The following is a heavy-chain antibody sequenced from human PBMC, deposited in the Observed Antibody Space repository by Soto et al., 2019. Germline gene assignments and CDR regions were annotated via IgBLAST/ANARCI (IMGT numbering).Heavy chain of an antibody. CDR3: ARDQYSYGYGDYAVDY. V-gene: IGHV3-30-3*01. J-gene: IGHJ4*02. Sequence: GGSLRLSCAASGFTFSSYAMHWVRQAPGKGLEWVAVISYDGSNKYYADSVKGRFTISRDNSKNTLYLQMNSLRAEDTAVYYCARDQYSYGYGDYAVDYWGQGTLVTVPQ. D-gene: IGHD4-17*01. CDR2: ISYDGSNK. CDR1: GFTFSSYA.